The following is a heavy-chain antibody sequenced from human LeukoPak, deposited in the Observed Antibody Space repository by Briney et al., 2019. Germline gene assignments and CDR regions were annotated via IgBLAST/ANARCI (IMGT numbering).Heavy chain of an antibody. CDR3: ARGGGFYGSGSYYYYYYYMDV. D-gene: IGHD3-10*01. V-gene: IGHV4-39*07. J-gene: IGHJ6*03. Sequence: SETLSLTCTVSGGSISSSSYYWGWIRQPPGKGLEWIGGIYYSGSTYYNPSLKSRVTISVDTSKNQFSLKLSSVTAADTAVYYCARGGGFYGSGSYYYYYYYMDVWGKGTTVTVSS. CDR2: IYYSGST. CDR1: GGSISSSSYY.